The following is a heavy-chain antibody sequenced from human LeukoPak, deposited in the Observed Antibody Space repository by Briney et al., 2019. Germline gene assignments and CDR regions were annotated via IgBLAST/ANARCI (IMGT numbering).Heavy chain of an antibody. CDR3: TRSEYTYYYDGSGYLIDY. CDR1: GFTFGDYA. D-gene: IGHD3-22*01. CDR2: ISSKTYGGTT. J-gene: IGHJ4*02. Sequence: PGGSLRLSCTASGFTFGDYALTWVRQAPGKGLEWLGFISSKTYGGTTELAASVEGRFTISRDDSKSIAYLQMNSLKTEDTAVYYCTRSEYTYYYDGSGYLIDYWGQGTLVTV. V-gene: IGHV3-49*04.